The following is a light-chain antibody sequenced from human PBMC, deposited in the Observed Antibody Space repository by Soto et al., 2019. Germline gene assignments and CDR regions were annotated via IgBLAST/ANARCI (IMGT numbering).Light chain of an antibody. V-gene: IGKV3-20*01. CDR1: ENIYRSY. CDR2: AAS. J-gene: IGKJ1*01. Sequence: ESVLREDPGPLRLSREERATVSCRASENIYRSYLAWYQQRPGQAPRLLIYAASSRGTGIPGRFSGGGSGTDFALPISRLEPQAFAVHHCQQYASPPWTFGQATKV. CDR3: QQYASPPWT.